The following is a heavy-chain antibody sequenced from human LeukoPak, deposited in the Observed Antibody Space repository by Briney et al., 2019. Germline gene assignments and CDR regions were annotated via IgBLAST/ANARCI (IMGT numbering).Heavy chain of an antibody. CDR2: IIPTCGTA. CDR3: ARDAWAGGSSGNYYYYGMDV. CDR1: GGTFSSYA. J-gene: IGHJ6*02. V-gene: IGHV1-69*13. Sequence: SVKLSRNSSGGTFSSYAISWVRQPPAQGREWMGGIIPTCGTANYAQKFEGRVTITADESTSTAYMELSSLRSEDTAVYYCARDAWAGGSSGNYYYYGMDVWGQGTTVTVS. D-gene: IGHD6-6*01.